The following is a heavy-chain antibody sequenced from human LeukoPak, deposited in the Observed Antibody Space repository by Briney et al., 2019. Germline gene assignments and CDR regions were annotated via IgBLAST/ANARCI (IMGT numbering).Heavy chain of an antibody. CDR1: GGSFSGYY. D-gene: IGHD1-26*01. J-gene: IGHJ4*02. CDR2: INHSGST. Sequence: SETLSLTCAVYGGSFSGYYWSWIRQPPGKGLEWIGEINHSGSTNYNPSLKSRVTISVDTSKNQFSLKLSSVTAADTAVYYCARGRSGGSYYLDYWGQGTLVTVSS. V-gene: IGHV4-34*01. CDR3: ARGRSGGSYYLDY.